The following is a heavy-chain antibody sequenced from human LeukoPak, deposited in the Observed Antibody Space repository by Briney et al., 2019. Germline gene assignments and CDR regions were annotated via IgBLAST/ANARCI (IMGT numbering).Heavy chain of an antibody. J-gene: IGHJ6*02. CDR2: ISYDGSNK. D-gene: IGHD2-2*01. CDR1: GFTFSSYA. Sequence: GGSLSLSCAASGFTFSSYAMHWVRPAPGKGLEWVAVISYDGSNKYYADSVKGRFTISRDNSKNTLYLQMNSLRAEDTAVYYCARDGGYCSSTSCYPLAAFDYYYYYGMDVWGQGTTVTVSS. V-gene: IGHV3-30-3*01. CDR3: ARDGGYCSSTSCYPLAAFDYYYYYGMDV.